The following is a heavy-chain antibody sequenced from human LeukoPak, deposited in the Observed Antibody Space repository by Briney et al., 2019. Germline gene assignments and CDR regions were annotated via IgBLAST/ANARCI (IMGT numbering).Heavy chain of an antibody. D-gene: IGHD3-22*01. CDR2: INPNSGGT. V-gene: IGHV1-2*02. Sequence: GASVKVSCKASGYTFTGYYMHWVRQAPGQGLEWMGWINPNSGGTNYAQKFQGRVTMTRDTSISTAYMELSRLRSDDTAVYYCAKVAKPTFSQYYYDSSGDAFDIWGQGTMVTVSS. J-gene: IGHJ3*02. CDR3: AKVAKPTFSQYYYDSSGDAFDI. CDR1: GYTFTGYY.